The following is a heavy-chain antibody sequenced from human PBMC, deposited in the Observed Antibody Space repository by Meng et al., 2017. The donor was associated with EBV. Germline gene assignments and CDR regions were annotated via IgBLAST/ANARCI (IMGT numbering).Heavy chain of an antibody. Sequence: QVQLVPPGAEAKKARAPVHVSCKAPRHTFTSYGSSWVRQATGQGLEWMGWISAYNGNTNYAPQLQGSVNMTTDQSTSTAYMELRNLRSDDTAVYYCASGLDYFDYWGQGTLVTVSS. V-gene: IGHV1-18*01. J-gene: IGHJ4*02. CDR1: RHTFTSYG. CDR2: ISAYNGNT. CDR3: ASGLDYFDY.